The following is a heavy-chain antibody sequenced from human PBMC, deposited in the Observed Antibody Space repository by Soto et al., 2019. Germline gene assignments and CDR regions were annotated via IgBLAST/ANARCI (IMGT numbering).Heavy chain of an antibody. CDR2: IYWSGDE. Sequence: SGPTLVNPTQTLTLTCSFSGFSLSTSGVGVGWIRQSPGKALEWLALIYWSGDEHYRPSLKSRLSIIKDASKNHVVLIMTDMDPVDTATYYCARGLATLPVFAFDIWGQGTMVTVSS. J-gene: IGHJ3*02. V-gene: IGHV2-5*01. CDR3: ARGLATLPVFAFDI. D-gene: IGHD6-6*01. CDR1: GFSLSTSGVG.